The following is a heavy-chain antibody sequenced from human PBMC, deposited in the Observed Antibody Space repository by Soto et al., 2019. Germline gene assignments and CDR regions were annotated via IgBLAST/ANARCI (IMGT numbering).Heavy chain of an antibody. CDR2: MNPNSGNT. Sequence: ASVKVSCKASGYTFTSYDINWVRQATGQGLEWMGWMNPNSGNTGYAQKFQGRVTMTRNTSISTAYMELSSLRSEDTAVYYCARGLFHGSGRRYYYYGMDVWGQGTTVTVSS. CDR1: GYTFTSYD. D-gene: IGHD3-10*01. V-gene: IGHV1-8*01. CDR3: ARGLFHGSGRRYYYYGMDV. J-gene: IGHJ6*02.